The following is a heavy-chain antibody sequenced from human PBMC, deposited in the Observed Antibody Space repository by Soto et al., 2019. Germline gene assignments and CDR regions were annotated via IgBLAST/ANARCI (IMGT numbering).Heavy chain of an antibody. V-gene: IGHV4-39*01. J-gene: IGHJ6*02. CDR3: ARHNFGSGSYYRFPYYGMDV. Sequence: TSETLSLTCTVSGGSISSSSYYWGWIRQPPGKGLEWIGSIYYSGSTYYNPSLKSRVTISVDTSKNQFSLKLSSVTAADTAVYYCARHNFGSGSYYRFPYYGMDVWGQGTTVT. D-gene: IGHD3-10*01. CDR1: GGSISSSSYY. CDR2: IYYSGST.